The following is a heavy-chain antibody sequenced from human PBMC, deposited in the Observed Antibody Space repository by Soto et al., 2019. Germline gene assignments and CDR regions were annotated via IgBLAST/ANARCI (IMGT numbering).Heavy chain of an antibody. V-gene: IGHV3-13*01. D-gene: IGHD3-9*01. CDR1: GFTFSSYD. CDR2: IGTAGDT. Sequence: GGSLRLSCAASGFTFSSYDMHWVRQATGKGLEWVSAIGTAGDTYYPGSVKGRFTISRENAKNSLYLQMNSLRAEDTAVYYCARDRQHYDILTGYQPSYYYYGMDVWGQGTTVTVSS. CDR3: ARDRQHYDILTGYQPSYYYYGMDV. J-gene: IGHJ6*02.